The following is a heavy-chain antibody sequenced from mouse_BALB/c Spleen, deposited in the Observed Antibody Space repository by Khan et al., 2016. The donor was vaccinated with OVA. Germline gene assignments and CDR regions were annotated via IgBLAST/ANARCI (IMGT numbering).Heavy chain of an antibody. CDR3: ARSVTITTVVATDFDY. D-gene: IGHD1-1*01. CDR2: ISYSGRT. J-gene: IGHJ2*01. V-gene: IGHV3-2*02. CDR1: GYSITSDYA. Sequence: EVQLQESGPGLVKPSQSLSLTCTVTGYSITSDYAWNWIRQFPGNKLEWMGYISYSGRTSYNPSLKSRIYITRDTSKNQFFLQLNSVPTEDTATYYCARSVTITTVVATDFDYWGQGTTLTVAS.